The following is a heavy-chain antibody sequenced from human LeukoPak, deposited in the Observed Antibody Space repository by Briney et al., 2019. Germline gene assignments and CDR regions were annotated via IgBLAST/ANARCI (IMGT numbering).Heavy chain of an antibody. D-gene: IGHD2-8*01. Sequence: ASVKASCKASGYTFTGYYMHWVRQAPGQGLEWMGGIIPIFGTANYAQKFQGRVTITTDESTSTAYMELSSLRSEDTAVYYCAMPRYCTNGVCYHGSREYYFDYWGQGTLVTVSS. V-gene: IGHV1-69*05. J-gene: IGHJ4*02. CDR2: IIPIFGTA. CDR1: GYTFTGYY. CDR3: AMPRYCTNGVCYHGSREYYFDY.